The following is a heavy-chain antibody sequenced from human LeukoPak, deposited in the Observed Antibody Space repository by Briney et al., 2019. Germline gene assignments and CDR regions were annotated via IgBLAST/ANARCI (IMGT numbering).Heavy chain of an antibody. J-gene: IGHJ5*02. V-gene: IGHV3-23*01. CDR3: AKDYGDYYIPSWFDP. Sequence: GGSLRLSCAASGFTFSSYWMSWVRQAPGKGLEWVSSISGSGISTYYADSLKGRVTISRDNFKNTLFLQLNSLRAEDTAVYYCAKDYGDYYIPSWFDPWGQGTLVTVSS. CDR1: GFTFSSYW. D-gene: IGHD4-17*01. CDR2: ISGSGIST.